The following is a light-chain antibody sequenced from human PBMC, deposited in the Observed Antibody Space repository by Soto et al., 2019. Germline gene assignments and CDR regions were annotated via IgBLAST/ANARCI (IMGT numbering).Light chain of an antibody. CDR1: QSIRSN. J-gene: IGKJ1*01. CDR2: GAS. Sequence: IVMTPSPDTLSVSPVEGATLSCRVSQSIRSNLAWYQQRPGQAPRLLMYGASTRADGIPARFTGSGSGTEFTLTISSLQSEDFAVYYCQQYHIWPPWTSGQGTKVDI. V-gene: IGKV3-15*01. CDR3: QQYHIWPPWT.